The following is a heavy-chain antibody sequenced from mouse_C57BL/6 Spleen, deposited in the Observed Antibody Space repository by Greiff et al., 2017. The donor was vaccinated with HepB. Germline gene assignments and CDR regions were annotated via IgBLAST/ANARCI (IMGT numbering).Heavy chain of an antibody. V-gene: IGHV1-55*01. Sequence: VQLQQPGAELVKPGASVKMSCKASGYTFTSYWITWVKQRPGQGLEWIGDVYPGSGSTNYNEKFKSKATLTVDTSSSTAYMQLSSLTSEDSAVYYCARWAAQATGSFDYWGQGTTLTVSS. CDR3: ARWAAQATGSFDY. CDR1: GYTFTSYW. CDR2: VYPGSGST. J-gene: IGHJ2*01. D-gene: IGHD3-2*02.